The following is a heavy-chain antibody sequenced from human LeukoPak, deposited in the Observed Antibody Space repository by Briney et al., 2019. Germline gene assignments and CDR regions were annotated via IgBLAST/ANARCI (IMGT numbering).Heavy chain of an antibody. CDR1: GYIFTDYA. D-gene: IGHD4-17*01. V-gene: IGHV1-3*01. Sequence: GASVKVSCKASGYIFTDYAIQWVRQAPGQGVERMGWINAGNGKTKYSQKFQGRVTITRDTSASTAYMELSGLRSDDTAVYYCARARWTSTVTTYYLDFWGQGTLVTVSS. CDR2: INAGNGKT. J-gene: IGHJ4*02. CDR3: ARARWTSTVTTYYLDF.